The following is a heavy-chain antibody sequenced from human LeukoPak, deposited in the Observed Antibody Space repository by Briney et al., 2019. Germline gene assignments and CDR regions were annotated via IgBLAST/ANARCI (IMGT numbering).Heavy chain of an antibody. D-gene: IGHD1-7*01. Sequence: ASVKVSCKASVYNFIDYFIHWMRQTPGQGPEWMGCINPNNGVTRYAQTFQDRVTMTRDTAGYMALSRPTSEEPAVYYCATAVSGTLGGADMWGQGTAVTVSS. J-gene: IGHJ3*02. V-gene: IGHV1-2*02. CDR1: VYNFIDYF. CDR2: INPNNGVT. CDR3: ATAVSGTLGGADM.